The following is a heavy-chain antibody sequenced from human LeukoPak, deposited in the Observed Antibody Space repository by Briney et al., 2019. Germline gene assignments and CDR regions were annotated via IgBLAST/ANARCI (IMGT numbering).Heavy chain of an antibody. CDR3: ASSVLLWFGAGGPYPNDAFDI. J-gene: IGHJ3*02. Sequence: GESLKISCKGSGYSFTSYWIGWVRQMPGKGLEWMGIIYPGDSDTRYSPSFQGQVTISADKSIGTAYLQWSSLKASDTAMYYCASSVLLWFGAGGPYPNDAFDIWGQGTMVTVSS. CDR1: GYSFTSYW. V-gene: IGHV5-51*01. D-gene: IGHD3-10*01. CDR2: IYPGDSDT.